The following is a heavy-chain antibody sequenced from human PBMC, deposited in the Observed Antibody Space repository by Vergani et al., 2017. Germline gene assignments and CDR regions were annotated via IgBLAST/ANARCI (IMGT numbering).Heavy chain of an antibody. D-gene: IGHD1-26*01. CDR1: GGSFSGYY. J-gene: IGHJ6*03. CDR3: ARGRGHYYYDMDV. V-gene: IGHV4-34*01. Sequence: QVQLQQWGAGLLKPSETMSLTCAVYGGSFSGYYWSWIRQPPGKGLEWIGEINHSGSTNYNPSLKSRVTISVDTSKNQFSLKLSSVTAADTAVYYCARGRGHYYYDMDVWGKGTTVTVSS. CDR2: INHSGST.